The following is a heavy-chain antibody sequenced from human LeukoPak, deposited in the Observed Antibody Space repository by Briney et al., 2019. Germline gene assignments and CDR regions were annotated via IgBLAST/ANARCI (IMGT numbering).Heavy chain of an antibody. V-gene: IGHV3-20*04. CDR3: ARDPTKRIAARPTAFGP. D-gene: IGHD6-6*01. Sequence: GGSLRLSCAASGFTFDDYGMSWVRQAPGKGLEWVSGINWNGGSTGYADSVKGRFTISRDNAKNSLYLQMNSLRAEDTALYYCARDPTKRIAARPTAFGPWGQGTLVTVSS. CDR2: INWNGGST. J-gene: IGHJ5*02. CDR1: GFTFDDYG.